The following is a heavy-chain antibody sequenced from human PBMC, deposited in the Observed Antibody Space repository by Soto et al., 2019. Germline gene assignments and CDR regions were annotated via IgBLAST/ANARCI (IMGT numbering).Heavy chain of an antibody. V-gene: IGHV3-30-3*01. CDR1: GFTFSSYD. CDR3: ARDRHPWLDEYCSSTSCSSPDY. Sequence: PGGALRLTCAASGFTFSSYDMNWVRQAPGKGLEWVAVISYDGSNKYYADSVKRRFTISRDNSKNTLYLQMNSLRAEDTAVYYCARDRHPWLDEYCSSTSCSSPDYWGQGTLVTVSS. D-gene: IGHD2-2*01. CDR2: ISYDGSNK. J-gene: IGHJ4*02.